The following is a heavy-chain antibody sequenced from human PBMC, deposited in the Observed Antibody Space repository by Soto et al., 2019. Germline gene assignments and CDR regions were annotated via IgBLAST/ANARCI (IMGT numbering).Heavy chain of an antibody. V-gene: IGHV3-74*01. CDR2: VHTDGSNP. J-gene: IGHJ4*02. Sequence: EVQLVESGGGLVQPGGSLRLSCVASGFTFDTYWMHWVRQAPGKGLEWVARVHTDGSNPTYGDSVKGRFTVSRDNAKSTLFLQMDSLRAEDTAFYYCTNAVDYWGQGTVVTVSS. CDR3: TNAVDY. CDR1: GFTFDTYW.